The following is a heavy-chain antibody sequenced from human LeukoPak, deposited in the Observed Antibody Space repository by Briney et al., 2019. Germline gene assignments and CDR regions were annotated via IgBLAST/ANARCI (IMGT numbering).Heavy chain of an antibody. D-gene: IGHD6-13*01. J-gene: IGHJ5*02. CDR1: GGSISSESYY. Sequence: SETLSLTCTVSGGSISSESYYWSWIRQPAGKGLEWIGRINTSGNINYNPSLKSRVTLSVDTSNNQFSLKLTSLTAADTAIYYCARGLSSSWYWFNTWGQGTLVTVSS. CDR2: INTSGNI. V-gene: IGHV4-61*02. CDR3: ARGLSSSWYWFNT.